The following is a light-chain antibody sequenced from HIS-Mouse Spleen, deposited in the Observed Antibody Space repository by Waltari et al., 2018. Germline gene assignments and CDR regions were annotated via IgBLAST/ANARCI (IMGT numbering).Light chain of an antibody. J-gene: IGKJ2*01. Sequence: PGEPASISCRSSQSLLHSNGYNYLDWYLQKPGQSPQLLIYLGSNRASGVPDRFSGSGSGTDFTLKISRVEAEDVGVYYCMQALQTPYTFGQGTKLEIK. CDR1: QSLLHSNGYNY. CDR2: LGS. V-gene: IGKV2-28*01. CDR3: MQALQTPYT.